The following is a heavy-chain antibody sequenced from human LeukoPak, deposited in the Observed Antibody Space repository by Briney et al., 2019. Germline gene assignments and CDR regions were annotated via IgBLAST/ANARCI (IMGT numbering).Heavy chain of an antibody. CDR3: AHYYDSKVDY. V-gene: IGHV1-69*01. CDR1: GGTFSSYA. J-gene: IGHJ4*02. D-gene: IGHD3-22*01. Sequence: ASVKVSCKASGGTFSSYAISWVRQAPGQGLEWMGGIIPIFGTANYAQKFQGRVTITVDESTSTAYMELSSLRSEDTAVHYCAHYYDSKVDYWGQGTLVTVSS. CDR2: IIPIFGTA.